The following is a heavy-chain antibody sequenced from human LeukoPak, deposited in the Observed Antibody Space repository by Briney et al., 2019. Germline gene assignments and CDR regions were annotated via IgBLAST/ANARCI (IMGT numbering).Heavy chain of an antibody. CDR2: IYPGDSDT. CDR1: GYTFSNCW. V-gene: IGHV5-51*01. Sequence: GESQKISCKGSGYTFSNCWIGWVRQMPGKGLEWMGIIYPGDSDTTYSPSFQGQVTISADKTISTAYLQWSSLKASDTAMYYCASAGDSSDYYYFSAFDIWGQGTMVTASS. D-gene: IGHD3-22*01. CDR3: ASAGDSSDYYYFSAFDI. J-gene: IGHJ3*02.